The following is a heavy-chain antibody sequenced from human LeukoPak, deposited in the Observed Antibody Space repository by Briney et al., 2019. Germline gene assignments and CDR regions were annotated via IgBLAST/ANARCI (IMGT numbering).Heavy chain of an antibody. J-gene: IGHJ5*02. Sequence: PSETLSLTCAVAGGSISSSNWWSWVRQPPGKGLEWIGEIYHSGSTNYNPSLKSRVTISVDRSKNQFSLKLSSVTAADTAVYYCASDPQTWIQLWSNWFDPWGQGTLVTVSS. CDR1: GGSISSSNW. V-gene: IGHV4-4*02. CDR2: IYHSGST. CDR3: ASDPQTWIQLWSNWFDP. D-gene: IGHD5-18*01.